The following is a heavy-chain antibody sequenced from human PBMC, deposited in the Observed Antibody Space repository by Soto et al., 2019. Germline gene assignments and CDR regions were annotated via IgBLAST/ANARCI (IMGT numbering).Heavy chain of an antibody. CDR1: GGSISSGDYY. CDR2: IYYSGST. Sequence: QVQLQESGPGLVKPSQTLSLTCTVSGGSISSGDYYWSWIRQPPGKGLEWIGYIYYSGSTYYNPSLKSRVTIAVETSKKQWSLKLSSVTAADTAVYYCARESARGSYRYYFDYWGQGTLVTVSS. D-gene: IGHD3-16*02. V-gene: IGHV4-30-4*01. CDR3: ARESARGSYRYYFDY. J-gene: IGHJ4*02.